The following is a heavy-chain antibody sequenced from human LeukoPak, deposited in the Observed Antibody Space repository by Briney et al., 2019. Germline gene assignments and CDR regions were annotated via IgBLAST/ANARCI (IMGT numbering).Heavy chain of an antibody. CDR1: GGTFSSYA. V-gene: IGHV1-69*05. CDR3: ARGTSSGYSAFDY. J-gene: IGHJ4*02. CDR2: IIPIFGTA. D-gene: IGHD3-3*01. Sequence: SVKVSCKASGGTFSSYAISWVRQAPGQGLEWMGGIIPIFGTANYAQKFQGRVTITTDESTSTAYMELSSLRSEDTAVYYCARGTSSGYSAFDYWGQGTLVTVSS.